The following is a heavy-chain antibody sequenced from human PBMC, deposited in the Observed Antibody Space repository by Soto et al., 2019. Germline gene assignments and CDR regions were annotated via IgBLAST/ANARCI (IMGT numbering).Heavy chain of an antibody. CDR3: ARGLKYSGSYRSLLDYYYGMDV. Sequence: ASVKVSCKASGYTFTSYGISWVRQAPGQGLKWMGWISAYNGNTNYAQKLQGRVTMTTDTSTSTAYMELRSLRSDDTAVYYCARGLKYSGSYRSLLDYYYGMDVWGQGTTVTVSS. CDR2: ISAYNGNT. V-gene: IGHV1-18*01. J-gene: IGHJ6*02. D-gene: IGHD1-26*01. CDR1: GYTFTSYG.